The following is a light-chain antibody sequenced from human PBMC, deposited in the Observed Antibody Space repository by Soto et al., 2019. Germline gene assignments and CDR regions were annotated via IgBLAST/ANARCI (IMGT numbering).Light chain of an antibody. J-gene: IGKJ1*01. CDR3: QQYGSSPQT. Sequence: EIVLTQSPGPLSLSPGERATLSCRASQSVSSSYLAWYQQKPGQAPRLLLYGASSRATGIPDRFSGSGSGTDFTLTISRLEPEDFAVYYCQQYGSSPQTFGKGTKVDIK. CDR2: GAS. CDR1: QSVSSSY. V-gene: IGKV3-20*01.